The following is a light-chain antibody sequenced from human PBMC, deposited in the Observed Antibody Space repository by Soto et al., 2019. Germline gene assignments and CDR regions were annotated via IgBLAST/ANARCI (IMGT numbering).Light chain of an antibody. V-gene: IGLV2-8*01. CDR1: SVDVGYYDY. Sequence: QSVRTQPPSASVVPVQSVTSSVTVTSVDVGYYDYVSWYQQHPGKAPKLVIYEVTKRPSGVPDRVSASKSGNTASLTVSGLRAEDEADYYCSSYAGSNNFVFGSGTKV. J-gene: IGLJ1*01. CDR2: EVT. CDR3: SSYAGSNNFV.